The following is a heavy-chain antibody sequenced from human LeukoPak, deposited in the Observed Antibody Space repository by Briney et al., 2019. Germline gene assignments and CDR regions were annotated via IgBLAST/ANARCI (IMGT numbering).Heavy chain of an antibody. CDR3: ARDASPGYFDL. Sequence: GGSLRLSCAVSGFTFSSYWMHWVRQGPGKGLAWVSRITSDGSATDYADSVKGRFTISRDNAKNTLYLHIDSLRAEDTAVYYCARDASPGYFDLWGRGTLVTVAS. D-gene: IGHD2-15*01. CDR1: GFTFSSYW. J-gene: IGHJ2*01. CDR2: ITSDGSAT. V-gene: IGHV3-74*01.